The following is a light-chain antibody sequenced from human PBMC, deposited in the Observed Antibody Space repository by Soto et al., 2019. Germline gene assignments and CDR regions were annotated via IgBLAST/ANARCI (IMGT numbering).Light chain of an antibody. CDR3: CSYAGSDTFV. V-gene: IGLV2-23*02. Sequence: QSVLAQPASVSASPGQSITISCTGTSSDIGSYNFVPWYQLHPGKVPKLMIYEVTKRPSGVSTRFSGSKSGNTASLTISRLQAEDEGDYYCCSYAGSDTFVFGTGTKVTVL. J-gene: IGLJ1*01. CDR2: EVT. CDR1: SSDIGSYNF.